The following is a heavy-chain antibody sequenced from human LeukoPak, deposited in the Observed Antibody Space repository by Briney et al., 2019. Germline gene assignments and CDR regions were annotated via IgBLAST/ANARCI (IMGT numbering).Heavy chain of an antibody. Sequence: ASVKVSCKASGYTFTSYGISWVRQAPGQGLECMAWISAYNGNTNYAQKLQGRVTMTTDTSTSTAYMELRSLRSDDTAVYYCAREGPYYDSSGYSPPDYWGQGTLVTVSS. D-gene: IGHD3-22*01. J-gene: IGHJ4*02. V-gene: IGHV1-18*01. CDR1: GYTFTSYG. CDR2: ISAYNGNT. CDR3: AREGPYYDSSGYSPPDY.